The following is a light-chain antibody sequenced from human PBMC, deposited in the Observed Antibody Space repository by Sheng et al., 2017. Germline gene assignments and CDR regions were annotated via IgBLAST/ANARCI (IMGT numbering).Light chain of an antibody. CDR3: QQSYSTPPT. J-gene: IGKJ1*01. CDR1: QSIATF. V-gene: IGKV1-39*01. CDR2: AAF. Sequence: DIQMTQSPSSLSASLGDTVTITCRASQSIATFLNWYQHKPGKAPNLLIFAAFNLQTGVPSRFRAYGSGTDFSLTISSLQPEDFATYYCQQSYSTPPTFGQGTKVE.